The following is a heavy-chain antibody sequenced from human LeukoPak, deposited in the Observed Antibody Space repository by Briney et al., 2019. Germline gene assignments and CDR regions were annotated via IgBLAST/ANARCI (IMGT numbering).Heavy chain of an antibody. Sequence: GGSLRLSCAASGFTFSSYSMNWVRQAPGKGLEWVSSINILSNYIYYADSVKGRFTISRDNSKNTLYLQMNSLRAEDTAVYYCAGNYGPYYFDYWGQGTLVTVSS. CDR3: AGNYGPYYFDY. CDR2: INILSNYI. D-gene: IGHD3-10*01. CDR1: GFTFSSYS. V-gene: IGHV3-21*01. J-gene: IGHJ4*02.